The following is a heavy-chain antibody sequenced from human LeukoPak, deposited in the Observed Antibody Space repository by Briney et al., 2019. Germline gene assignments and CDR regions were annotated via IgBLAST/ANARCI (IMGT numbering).Heavy chain of an antibody. V-gene: IGHV3-23*01. CDR1: GFTFSNYG. CDR2: ISDNGGRT. J-gene: IGHJ4*02. CDR3: TRRASSYFDY. Sequence: PGGSLRLSCAASGFTFSNYGMSWVRQAPGKGLEWVSTISDNGGRTYYADSVKGRFTISRDNSKNTLYLQMNGLRAEDTAVYYCTRRASSYFDYWGQGTLVTVSS.